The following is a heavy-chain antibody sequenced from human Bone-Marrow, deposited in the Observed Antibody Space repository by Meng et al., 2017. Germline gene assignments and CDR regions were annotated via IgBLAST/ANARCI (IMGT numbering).Heavy chain of an antibody. V-gene: IGHV4-39*07. Sequence: SETLSLTCTVSGGSISSSSYYWDWIRQPPGKGLEWIGSIYYSGSTYYNPSLKSRVTISVDTSKNQFSLKLSSVTAADTAVYYCARDRYMGQLDYWGQGTLVTVSS. CDR3: ARDRYMGQLDY. D-gene: IGHD2-2*01. CDR1: GGSISSSSYY. CDR2: IYYSGST. J-gene: IGHJ4*02.